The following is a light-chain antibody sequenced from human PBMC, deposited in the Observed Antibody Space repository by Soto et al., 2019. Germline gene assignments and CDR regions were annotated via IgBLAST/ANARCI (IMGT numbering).Light chain of an antibody. CDR1: SSDVGNCNC. Sequence: QSVLTQPASVSGSPGQSITISCTGASSDVGNCNCVSWYQQHPGKAPKLMIYEVSNRPSGVSDRFSGSKAGNTASLTISGLQAEDEADYYCSSFTSSSTWVFGGGTKRTVL. V-gene: IGLV2-14*01. CDR2: EVS. J-gene: IGLJ3*02. CDR3: SSFTSSSTWV.